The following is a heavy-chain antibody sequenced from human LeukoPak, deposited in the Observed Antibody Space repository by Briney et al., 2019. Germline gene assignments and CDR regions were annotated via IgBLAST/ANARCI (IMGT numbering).Heavy chain of an antibody. D-gene: IGHD3-3*01. V-gene: IGHV1-2*02. CDR3: ARVSGRSGPFEY. CDR2: IDPDGGGT. CDR1: GYTFTDYY. J-gene: IGHJ4*02. Sequence: ASVKVSCKASGYTFTDYYMHWVRQAPGKGLEWMGWIDPDGGGTNYAQMFQGRVTVTRDTSISTAYMELSSLRSDDTAIYYCARVSGRSGPFEYWGQGTLVTVSS.